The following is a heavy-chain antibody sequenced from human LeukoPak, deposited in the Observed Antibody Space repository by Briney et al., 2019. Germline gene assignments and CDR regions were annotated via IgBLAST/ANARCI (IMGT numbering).Heavy chain of an antibody. Sequence: PGGSLRLSCAPSGFTFSRYSMNWVRQAPGKGLEWVSSITTSSSYIYYADSVKGRFTISRDNAKNSLFLQMNSLRAEDTAVYFCARGWYTDAFDIWGQGTMVTVSS. V-gene: IGHV3-21*01. J-gene: IGHJ3*02. D-gene: IGHD1-1*01. CDR3: ARGWYTDAFDI. CDR1: GFTFSRYS. CDR2: ITTSSSYI.